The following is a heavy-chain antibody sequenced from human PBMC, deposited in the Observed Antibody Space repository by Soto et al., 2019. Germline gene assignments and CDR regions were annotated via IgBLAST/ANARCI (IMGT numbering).Heavy chain of an antibody. CDR1: GYSISSSSYY. V-gene: IGHV4-39*01. D-gene: IGHD6-13*01. Sequence: SETLSLTCAVSGYSISSSSYYWGWIRQPPGKGLEWIGSIYYSGSTYYNPSLKSRVTISVDTSKNQFSLKLSSVTAADTAVYYCARHEPRIAAAGTRGRGAFDIWGQGTMVTVSS. CDR2: IYYSGST. CDR3: ARHEPRIAAAGTRGRGAFDI. J-gene: IGHJ3*02.